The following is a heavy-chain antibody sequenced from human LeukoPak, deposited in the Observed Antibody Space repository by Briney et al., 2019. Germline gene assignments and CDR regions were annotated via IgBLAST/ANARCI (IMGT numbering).Heavy chain of an antibody. J-gene: IGHJ4*02. Sequence: GESLKISCKGSGYSFTSYWIGWVRQMPGKGLEWMGIIYPGDSETRYSPSFQGQVTISADKSISTAYLQWSSLKASDTAMYYCARQACGFGDWAAFDYWGQGTLVTVSS. D-gene: IGHD3-16*01. CDR2: IYPGDSET. CDR3: ARQACGFGDWAAFDY. V-gene: IGHV5-51*01. CDR1: GYSFTSYW.